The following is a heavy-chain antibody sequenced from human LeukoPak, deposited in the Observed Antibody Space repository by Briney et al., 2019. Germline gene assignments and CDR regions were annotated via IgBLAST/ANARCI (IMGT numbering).Heavy chain of an antibody. V-gene: IGHV4-39*01. Sequence: SETLSLTRTVSGGSISSSSYYWGWIRRPPGKGLEWIGTIYYTGRTYYNPSLKSRATISVDTSKRQFSLKLTSVTAADTAVYYCARQLTGTEYMDVWGKGTTVTISS. CDR3: ARQLTGTEYMDV. J-gene: IGHJ6*03. CDR1: GGSISSSSYY. CDR2: IYYTGRT. D-gene: IGHD1-14*01.